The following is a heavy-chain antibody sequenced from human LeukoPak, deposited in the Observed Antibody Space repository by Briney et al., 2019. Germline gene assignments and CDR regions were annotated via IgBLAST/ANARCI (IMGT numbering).Heavy chain of an antibody. V-gene: IGHV4-39*07. CDR2: IYYSGST. D-gene: IGHD1-26*01. Sequence: SETLSLTCTVSGSSISSSSYYWGWIRQPPGKGLEWIGSIYYSGSTYYNPSLKSRVTISVDTSKNQFSLKLSSVTAADTAVYYCARRIVGANDAFDIWGQGTMVTVSS. CDR3: ARRIVGANDAFDI. CDR1: GSSISSSSYY. J-gene: IGHJ3*02.